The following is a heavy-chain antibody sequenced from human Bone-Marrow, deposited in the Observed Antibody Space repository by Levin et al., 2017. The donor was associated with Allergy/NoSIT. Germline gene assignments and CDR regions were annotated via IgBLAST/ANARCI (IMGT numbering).Heavy chain of an antibody. J-gene: IGHJ4*02. V-gene: IGHV3-15*01. CDR3: TTWYYYESSVRGTPSNFDY. D-gene: IGHD3-22*01. Sequence: PGGSLRLSCAASGLSFSQAWMIWVRQAPGKGLEWVGRIKSNAGGGTADYAATVKDRFTISRDDSKNTVYLQMNSLKIDDTAVYYCTTWYYYESSVRGTPSNFDYWGQGTLVTVSS. CDR1: GLSFSQAW. CDR2: IKSNAGGGTA.